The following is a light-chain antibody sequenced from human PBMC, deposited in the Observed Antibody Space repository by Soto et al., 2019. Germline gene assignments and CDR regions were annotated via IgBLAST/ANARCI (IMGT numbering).Light chain of an antibody. CDR3: QQYGSSGT. Sequence: EIVLTQSPGTLSLSPVERATLSCRASQSVSNNYLAWYQQKPGQAPRPLIYGASNRATGIPDRFSGGGSGTDFTLTISRLEPEDFAVYYCQQYGSSGTFGQGTKVDVK. CDR1: QSVSNNY. V-gene: IGKV3-20*01. CDR2: GAS. J-gene: IGKJ1*01.